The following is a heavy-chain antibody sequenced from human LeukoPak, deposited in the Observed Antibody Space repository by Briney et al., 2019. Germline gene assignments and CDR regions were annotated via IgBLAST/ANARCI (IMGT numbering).Heavy chain of an antibody. J-gene: IGHJ4*02. Sequence: SETLSLTCAVYGGSFSGYYWSWLRQPPGKGLEWIGEINHSGSTNYNPSLKSRVTISVDTSKNQFSLKLSSVTAADTAVYCCARGGSLTLGYSYGYRSHNYWGQGTLVTVSS. CDR1: GGSFSGYY. CDR3: ARGGSLTLGYSYGYRSHNY. V-gene: IGHV4-34*01. D-gene: IGHD5-18*01. CDR2: INHSGST.